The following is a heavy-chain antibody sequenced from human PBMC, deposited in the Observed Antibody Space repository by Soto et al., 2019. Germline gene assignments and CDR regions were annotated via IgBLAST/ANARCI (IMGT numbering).Heavy chain of an antibody. CDR1: GFTFSSHA. V-gene: IGHV3-23*01. Sequence: EVQLLESGGGLVQPGGSLRLSCAASGFTFSSHAMSWVRQAPGKGLEWVSGISNSGVDTFYADSVKGRFTVSRDNSKNTRYLQMNSLRVEDTAVYYCAKGRFNFDYWGQGTLVTVSS. CDR2: ISNSGVDT. J-gene: IGHJ4*02. CDR3: AKGRFNFDY.